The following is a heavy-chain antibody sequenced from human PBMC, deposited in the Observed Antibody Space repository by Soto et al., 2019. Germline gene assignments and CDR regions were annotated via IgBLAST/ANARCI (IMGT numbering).Heavy chain of an antibody. J-gene: IGHJ4*02. V-gene: IGHV3-21*01. D-gene: IGHD6-13*01. CDR2: ISSSSSYI. CDR1: GFTFSSYS. CDR3: ARFELAAAGNGGVY. Sequence: EVQLVESGGGLVKPGGSLRLSCAASGFTFSSYSMNWVRQAPGKGLEWVSSISSSSSYIYYADSVKGRFTISRDNAKNSLYLQMNRLRAEDTAVYYCARFELAAAGNGGVYWGQGTLVTVSS.